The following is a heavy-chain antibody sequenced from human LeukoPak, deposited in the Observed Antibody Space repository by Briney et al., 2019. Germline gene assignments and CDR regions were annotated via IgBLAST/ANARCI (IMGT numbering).Heavy chain of an antibody. CDR2: TNPYDGST. Sequence: ASVKVSCKASGYTFSNYYVHWVRQAPGQGLEWMGVTNPYDGSTNSAQRFQGRLTMTRDTPTSTVYMELSSLTSEDTAVYYCTRYSGSYWSFDYWGQGTLVTVSS. CDR1: GYTFSNYY. CDR3: TRYSGSYWSFDY. V-gene: IGHV1-46*01. D-gene: IGHD1-26*01. J-gene: IGHJ4*02.